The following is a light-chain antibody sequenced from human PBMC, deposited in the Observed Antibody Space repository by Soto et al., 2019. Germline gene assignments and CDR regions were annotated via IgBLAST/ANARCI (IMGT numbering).Light chain of an antibody. CDR1: SSDVGGYKY. V-gene: IGLV2-14*01. J-gene: IGLJ2*01. Sequence: QSALTQPASVSGSPGQSITISCTGTSSDVGGYKYVSWYQQHPDKAPKLIIFEVSNQPSGISSRFSGSKSGNTASLTISGLPAEDDAAYYCASYTSSSTSVIFGRGTKLTVL. CDR2: EVS. CDR3: ASYTSSSTSVI.